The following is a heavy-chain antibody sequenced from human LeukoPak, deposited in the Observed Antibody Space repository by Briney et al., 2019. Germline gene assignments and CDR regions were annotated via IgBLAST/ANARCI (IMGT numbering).Heavy chain of an antibody. CDR3: ARVARYFDWLPHDY. CDR1: GYTFTSYG. J-gene: IGHJ4*02. D-gene: IGHD3-9*01. V-gene: IGHV1-18*01. Sequence: GASVKVSCKASGYTFTSYGISWVRQAPGQGLEWMGWIGAYNGNTNYAQKLQGRVTMTTDTSTSTAYMELRSLRSDDTAVYYCARVARYFDWLPHDYWGQGTLVTVSS. CDR2: IGAYNGNT.